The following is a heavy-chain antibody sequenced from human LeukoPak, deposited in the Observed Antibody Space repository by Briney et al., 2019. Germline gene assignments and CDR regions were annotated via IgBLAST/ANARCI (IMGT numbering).Heavy chain of an antibody. D-gene: IGHD3-22*01. Sequence: GGSLRLSCAASGSIVSSNYMSWVRQAPGKGLEWVSVIYSGGSTYYADSVKGRFTISRDNSKNTLYLQMNSLRAEDTAVYYCARSPWGITMIAEAWGQGTLVTVSS. CDR3: ARSPWGITMIAEA. J-gene: IGHJ5*02. V-gene: IGHV3-53*01. CDR1: GSIVSSNY. CDR2: IYSGGST.